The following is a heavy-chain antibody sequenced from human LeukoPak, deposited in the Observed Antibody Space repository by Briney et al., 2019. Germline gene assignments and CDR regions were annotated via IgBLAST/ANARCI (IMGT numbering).Heavy chain of an antibody. V-gene: IGHV1-2*02. CDR1: GYTFTGYY. Sequence: ASVKVPCKASGYTFTGYYMHWVRQAPGQGLEWMGWINPNSGGTNYAQKFQGRVTMTRDTSISTAYMELSRLRSDDTAVYYCARISGSYWWFDPWGQGTLVTVSS. CDR2: INPNSGGT. CDR3: ARISGSYWWFDP. D-gene: IGHD1-26*01. J-gene: IGHJ5*02.